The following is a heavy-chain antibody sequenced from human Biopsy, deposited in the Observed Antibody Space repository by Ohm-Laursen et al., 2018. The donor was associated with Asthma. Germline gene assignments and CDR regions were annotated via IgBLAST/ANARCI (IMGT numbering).Heavy chain of an antibody. J-gene: IGHJ3*02. CDR2: INAGNGNT. CDR3: ARTYYDFLTGQVKDAFGI. V-gene: IGHV1-3*01. CDR1: AYTITSNA. Sequence: ASVKVSCKASAYTITSNAMHWVRQAPGQRLEWMGWINAGNGNTKYSQKFQGRVSITRDTSASTAYMELRSLRSEDTAAYYCARTYYDFLTGQVKDAFGIWGQGTMVTVSS. D-gene: IGHD3-9*01.